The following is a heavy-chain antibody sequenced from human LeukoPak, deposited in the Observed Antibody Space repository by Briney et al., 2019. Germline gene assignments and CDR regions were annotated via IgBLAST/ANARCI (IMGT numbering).Heavy chain of an antibody. CDR2: INPDSGGT. D-gene: IGHD4-17*01. J-gene: IGHJ4*02. CDR3: ARGRSVTTSSPFDY. CDR1: VYTVTVNY. V-gene: IGHV1-2*02. Sequence: SVTVSCKASVYTVTVNYLHWVRQAPGQGLEWMGWINPDSGGTKHGQKFQGRVSMTRDTSISTAYLELSSLRSDDTAVYYCARGRSVTTSSPFDYWGQGTLVTVSS.